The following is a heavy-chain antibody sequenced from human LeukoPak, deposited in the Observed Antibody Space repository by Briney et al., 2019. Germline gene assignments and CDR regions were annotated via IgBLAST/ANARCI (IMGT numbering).Heavy chain of an antibody. D-gene: IGHD3-22*01. Sequence: PGGSLRLSCAASGFTFSSYAMSWVRQAPGKGLEWVSAISGSGGSTYYADSVKGRFTISRDNSKNTLYLQMNSLRAEDTAVYYCAAAGYWAWSPSDYWGQGTLVTVSS. CDR1: GFTFSSYA. CDR2: ISGSGGST. CDR3: AAAGYWAWSPSDY. J-gene: IGHJ4*02. V-gene: IGHV3-23*01.